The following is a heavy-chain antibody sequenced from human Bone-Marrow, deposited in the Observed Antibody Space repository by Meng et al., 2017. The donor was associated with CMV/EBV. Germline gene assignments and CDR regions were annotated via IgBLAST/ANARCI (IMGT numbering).Heavy chain of an antibody. CDR3: ARDKGKMYSSGRGAFDI. CDR2: IKQDGSEK. J-gene: IGHJ3*02. Sequence: GESLKISCAASGFTFSSYWMSWVRQAPGKGLEWVANIKQDGSEKYSVDSVKGRFTISRDNAKNSLYLQMNSLRAEDTAVYYCARDKGKMYSSGRGAFDIWGQGTMVTVSS. CDR1: GFTFSSYW. V-gene: IGHV3-7*01. D-gene: IGHD6-19*01.